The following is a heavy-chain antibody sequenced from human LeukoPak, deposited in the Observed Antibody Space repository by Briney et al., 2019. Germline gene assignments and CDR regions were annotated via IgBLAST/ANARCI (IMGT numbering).Heavy chain of an antibody. D-gene: IGHD3-3*01. J-gene: IGHJ4*02. CDR1: GFTFSSYA. Sequence: PGGSLRLSCAASGFTFSSYAMSWVRQVPGKGLEWVSAISGSGDKTHHADSVKGRFTISRDNSKNTLYLQMNSLRAEDTAVYYCAREMHYDFWRGYCRFDYWGQGTLVTVSS. CDR2: ISGSGDKT. CDR3: AREMHYDFWRGYCRFDY. V-gene: IGHV3-23*01.